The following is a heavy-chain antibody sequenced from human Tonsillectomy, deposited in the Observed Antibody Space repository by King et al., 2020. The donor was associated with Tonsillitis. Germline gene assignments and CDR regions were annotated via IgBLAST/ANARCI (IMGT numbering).Heavy chain of an antibody. Sequence: VQLVESGGGLVQPGGSLRLSCAASGFTFSSYEMNWVRQAPGKGLEWVSYISSSGSTIYYADSVKGRFTISRDNAKNSLYLQMNSLRAEDTAVYYCASAVAGTPPRDYWGQGTLVTVSS. CDR3: ASAVAGTPPRDY. D-gene: IGHD6-19*01. V-gene: IGHV3-48*03. CDR2: ISSSGSTI. CDR1: GFTFSSYE. J-gene: IGHJ4*02.